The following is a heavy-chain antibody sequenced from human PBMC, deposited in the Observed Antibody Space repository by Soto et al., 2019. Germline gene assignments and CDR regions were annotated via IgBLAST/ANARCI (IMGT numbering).Heavy chain of an antibody. CDR2: ISAYNGNT. J-gene: IGHJ4*02. D-gene: IGHD6-19*01. CDR3: ARGGHIAVAGIGSDY. CDR1: GYTFTSYG. V-gene: IGHV1-18*01. Sequence: ASVKVSCKASGYTFTSYGISWVRQAPGQGLEWIGWISAYNGNTNYAQKLQGRVTMTTDTSTSTAYMELRSLRSDDTAVYYCARGGHIAVAGIGSDYWGQGTLVTVSS.